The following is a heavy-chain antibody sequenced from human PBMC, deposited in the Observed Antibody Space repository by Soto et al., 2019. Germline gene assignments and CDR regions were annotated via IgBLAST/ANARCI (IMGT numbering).Heavy chain of an antibody. CDR1: GGTFSSYA. D-gene: IGHD3-10*01. CDR3: ARPTQLTNMARGVISCFDS. Sequence: SVKVSCKASGGTFSSYAISWVRQAPGQGLEWMGGIIPIFGTANYAQKFQGRVTITADESTSTAYMELSSLRSEDTAVYYCARPTQLTNMARGVISCFDSWGQGTLVTVSS. V-gene: IGHV1-69*13. J-gene: IGHJ5*01. CDR2: IIPIFGTA.